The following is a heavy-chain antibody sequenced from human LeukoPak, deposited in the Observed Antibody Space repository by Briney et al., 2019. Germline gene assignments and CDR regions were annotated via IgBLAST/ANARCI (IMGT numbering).Heavy chain of an antibody. D-gene: IGHD3-10*01. CDR3: ARVPLWFGELFFDY. J-gene: IGHJ4*02. Sequence: GASVTVSCTASGYTFTSYGISWVRQAPGQGLEWMGWISAYNGNTNYAQKLQGRVTITRDTSASTAYMELSSLRSEDTAVYYCARVPLWFGELFFDYWGQGTLVTVSS. V-gene: IGHV1-18*01. CDR2: ISAYNGNT. CDR1: GYTFTSYG.